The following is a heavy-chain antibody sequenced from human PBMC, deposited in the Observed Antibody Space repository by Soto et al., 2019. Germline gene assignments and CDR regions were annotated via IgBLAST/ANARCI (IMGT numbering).Heavy chain of an antibody. Sequence: EVQLVESGGGLVQPGGSLRLSCVASGFTFSDYWMHWVRQAPGKGLVWVSRIKFDGSITSHADSVKGRFTISRDNARNTVHLQMNSLRAEDTGVYYCARGLRNYYGVDVWGPGTTVTVSS. CDR3: ARGLRNYYGVDV. CDR1: GFTFSDYW. J-gene: IGHJ6*02. D-gene: IGHD4-17*01. CDR2: IKFDGSIT. V-gene: IGHV3-74*01.